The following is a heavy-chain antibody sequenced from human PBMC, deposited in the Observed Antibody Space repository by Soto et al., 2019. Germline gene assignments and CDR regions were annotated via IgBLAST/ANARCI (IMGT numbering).Heavy chain of an antibody. V-gene: IGHV3-11*06. D-gene: IGHD6-13*01. J-gene: IGHJ4*02. Sequence: GSLRLSCAASGFTFSDYYMSWIRQAPGKGLEWVSYISSSSSHTNYADSVKGRFTISRDNAKNSLYLQMNSLRAEDTAVYYCARDQGIAAAAPLTGWGQGTLVTVSS. CDR3: ARDQGIAAAAPLTG. CDR2: ISSSSSHT. CDR1: GFTFSDYY.